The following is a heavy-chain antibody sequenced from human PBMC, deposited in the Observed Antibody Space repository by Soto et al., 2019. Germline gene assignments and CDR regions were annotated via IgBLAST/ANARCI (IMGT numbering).Heavy chain of an antibody. J-gene: IGHJ4*02. CDR2: ISHSGST. CDR3: ARNGGSTWYYFDS. CDR1: GGSFTGYY. V-gene: IGHV4-34*01. D-gene: IGHD6-13*01. Sequence: QVQLQQWGAGLLKPSETLSLTCAVNGGSFTGYYGAWIRQSPGKGLEWIGEISHSGSTNYNPSLKSRVNIAVDTSKNQFSLKLSSVTAADTGMYYCARNGGSTWYYFDSWGQGTVVTVSS.